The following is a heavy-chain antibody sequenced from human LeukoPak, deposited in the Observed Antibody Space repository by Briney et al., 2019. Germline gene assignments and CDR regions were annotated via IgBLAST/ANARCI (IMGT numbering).Heavy chain of an antibody. V-gene: IGHV3-7*03. Sequence: GSLRLSCAASGFTFSSHWMNWVRQAPGKGLEWVAQIKQYGREIYYLDSEKGRFTISRDDADNSGFLQMNSLRVEDTAVYYCATDRGALWGQGTLVTVSS. CDR1: GFTFSSHW. CDR3: ATDRGAL. CDR2: IKQYGREI. D-gene: IGHD5-12*01. J-gene: IGHJ4*02.